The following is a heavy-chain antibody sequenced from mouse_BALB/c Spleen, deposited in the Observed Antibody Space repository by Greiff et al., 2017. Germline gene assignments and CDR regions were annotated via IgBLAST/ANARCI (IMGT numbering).Heavy chain of an antibody. D-gene: IGHD2-4*01. J-gene: IGHJ3*01. V-gene: IGHV5-6*02. CDR3: ARHPKSTMRFAY. Sequence: DVMLVESGGDLVKPGGSLKLSCAASGFTFSSYGMSWVRQTPDKRLEWVATISSGGSYTYYPDSVKGRFTISRDNAKNTLYLQMSSLKSEDTAMYYCARHPKSTMRFAYWGQGTLVTVSA. CDR1: GFTFSSYG. CDR2: ISSGGSYT.